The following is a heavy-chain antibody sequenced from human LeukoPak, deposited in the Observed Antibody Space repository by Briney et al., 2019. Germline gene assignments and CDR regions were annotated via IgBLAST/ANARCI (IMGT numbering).Heavy chain of an antibody. CDR3: ARDITMVRGAFDY. D-gene: IGHD3-10*01. CDR2: ISSSSSYI. V-gene: IGHV3-21*01. J-gene: IGHJ4*02. Sequence: GGSLRLSCAASEFTFSSYSMNWVRQAPGKGLEWVSSISSSSSYIYYADSVKGRFTISRDNAKNSLYLQMNSLRAEDTAVYYCARDITMVRGAFDYWGQGTLVTVSS. CDR1: EFTFSSYS.